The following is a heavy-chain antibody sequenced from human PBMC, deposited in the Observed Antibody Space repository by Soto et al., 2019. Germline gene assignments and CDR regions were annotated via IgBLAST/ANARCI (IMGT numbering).Heavy chain of an antibody. V-gene: IGHV3-11*01. D-gene: IGHD3-3*01. CDR3: ARPDDYDFWSGYRPFDY. J-gene: IGHJ4*02. CDR2: ISSSGSTI. CDR1: GFTFSDYY. Sequence: GGSLRLSCAASGFTFSDYYMSWIRHAPGKGLEWVSYISSSGSTIYYADSVKGRFTISRDNAKNSLYLQMNSLRAEDTAVYYCARPDDYDFWSGYRPFDYWGQGTLVTVSS.